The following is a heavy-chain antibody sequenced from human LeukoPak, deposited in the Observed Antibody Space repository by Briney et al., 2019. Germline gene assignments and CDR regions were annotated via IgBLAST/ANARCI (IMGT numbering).Heavy chain of an antibody. CDR2: MYLGGTT. V-gene: IGHV4-4*02. CDR3: AGLEGRYSTDWFYFFDY. CDR1: GGSISSLNL. D-gene: IGHD6-19*01. Sequence: SETLSLTCIVSGGSISSLNLWSWLRQPPGKGLEWIGEMYLGGTTNFNPSLKSRVTILIDKSKNQLSLQLTSVTAADTAAYYCAGLEGRYSTDWFYFFDYWGQGALVTVSS. J-gene: IGHJ4*02.